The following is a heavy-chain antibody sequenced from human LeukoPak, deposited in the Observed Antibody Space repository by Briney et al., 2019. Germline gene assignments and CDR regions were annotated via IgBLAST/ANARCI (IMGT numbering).Heavy chain of an antibody. CDR2: IWYDGSNK. D-gene: IGHD7-27*01. V-gene: IGHV3-33*01. CDR1: GFTFSSYG. J-gene: IGHJ4*02. CDR3: ARDRGHGATLGDY. Sequence: GGSLRLSCAASGFTFSSYGMHWVRQAPGKGLEWVAVIWYDGSNKYYADSVKGRFTISRDNSKNTLYLQMNSLRAEDTAVYCCARDRGHGATLGDYWGQGTLVTVSS.